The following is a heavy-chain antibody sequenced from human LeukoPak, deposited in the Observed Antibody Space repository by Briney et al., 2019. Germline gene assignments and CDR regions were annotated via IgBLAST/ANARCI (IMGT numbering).Heavy chain of an antibody. J-gene: IGHJ4*02. V-gene: IGHV3-7*01. CDR1: GFTFSNYW. CDR3: AREDDWNYEDY. Sequence: GGSLWLSCAASGFTFSNYWMSWVRQAPGKGLEWVANIKQDGSEKYYVNSVKGRFTISRDNAKNSLYLQMNSLRAEDTAIYFCAREDDWNYEDYWGQGTLVTVSS. D-gene: IGHD1-7*01. CDR2: IKQDGSEK.